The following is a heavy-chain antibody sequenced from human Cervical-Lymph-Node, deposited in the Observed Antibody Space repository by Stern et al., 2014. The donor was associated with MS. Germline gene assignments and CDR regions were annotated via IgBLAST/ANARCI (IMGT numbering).Heavy chain of an antibody. J-gene: IGHJ4*02. V-gene: IGHV1-18*01. D-gene: IGHD2-15*01. CDR1: GYTFTSYG. Sequence: QVQLGQSGAEVKKPGASVKVSCEASGYTFTSYGISWVRQAPGQGLEWMGWISGYNDNTKYTQKVQGRVTMTTDTSTSTAYMELRSLRSDDTAVYYCARDSIAVPAKTGDYWGQGTLVTVSS. CDR3: ARDSIAVPAKTGDY. CDR2: ISGYNDNT.